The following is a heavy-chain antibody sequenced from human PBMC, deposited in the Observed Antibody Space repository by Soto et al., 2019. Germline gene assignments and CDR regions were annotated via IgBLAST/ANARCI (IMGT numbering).Heavy chain of an antibody. V-gene: IGHV3-30*09. CDR2: ISYDGSKE. J-gene: IGHJ4*02. D-gene: IGHD2-15*01. CDR1: PFTFRSYS. Sequence: QEQMVQSGGGVVQPGRSLRLSCAASPFTFRSYSMHWVRQAPGKGLAWVTSISYDGSKESYADSVKGRFAVSRDNSKNTLYLQMNSLRPEDTAVYYCARYCNGGACYSASLYYWGQGTQVTVSS. CDR3: ARYCNGGACYSASLYY.